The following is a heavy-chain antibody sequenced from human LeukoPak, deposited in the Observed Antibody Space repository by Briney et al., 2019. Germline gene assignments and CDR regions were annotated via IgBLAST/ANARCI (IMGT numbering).Heavy chain of an antibody. CDR3: ATDMAFSAFDI. D-gene: IGHD3-3*02. Sequence: GGSLRLSCIASGFSFTNYWMVWIRQAPGKGLEWVASIDGDGRQKDYVDSVKGRFTIFRDNARNSLFLQLNSLRTEDTALYYCATDMAFSAFDIWGHGTMVIVSS. CDR2: IDGDGRQK. J-gene: IGHJ3*02. CDR1: GFSFTNYW. V-gene: IGHV3-7*03.